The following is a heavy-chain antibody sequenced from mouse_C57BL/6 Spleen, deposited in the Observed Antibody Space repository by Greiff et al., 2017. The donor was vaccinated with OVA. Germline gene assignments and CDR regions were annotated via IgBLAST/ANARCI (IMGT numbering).Heavy chain of an antibody. D-gene: IGHD2-4*01. V-gene: IGHV2-6*01. J-gene: IGHJ4*01. CDR2: IWGVGST. CDR3: ARYDYDGAMDY. Sequence: VQGVESGPGLVAPSQSLSITCTVSGFSLTSYGVDWVRQSPGKGLEWLGVIWGVGSTNYNSALKSRLSISKDNSKSQVFLKMNSLPTDDSAMYYCARYDYDGAMDYWGQGTSVTVSS. CDR1: GFSLTSYG.